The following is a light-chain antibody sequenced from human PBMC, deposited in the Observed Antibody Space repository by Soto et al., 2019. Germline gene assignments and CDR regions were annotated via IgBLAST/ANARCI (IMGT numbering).Light chain of an antibody. CDR3: HQYASPVWT. CDR2: GAS. Sequence: EIVLTQSPDTLSLSTGERATLSCRASQTVSSSYLAWYQQKAGQAPRLLIYGASSRATDIPDRFSGSGSRTEFTLTISRLEPEDIAVYFCHQYASPVWTFGQGTKV. J-gene: IGKJ1*01. V-gene: IGKV3-20*01. CDR1: QTVSSSY.